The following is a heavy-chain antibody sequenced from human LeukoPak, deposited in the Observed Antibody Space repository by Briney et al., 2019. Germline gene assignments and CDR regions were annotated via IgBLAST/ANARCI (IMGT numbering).Heavy chain of an antibody. CDR2: FDPEDGET. CDR3: ATVMISGWSTYYFDY. J-gene: IGHJ4*02. Sequence: ASMTVSCKVSGYTLTELSMHWVRQAPGKGLEWMGGFDPEDGETIYAQKFQGRVTMTEDTSTDTAYMELSSLRSEDTAVYYCATVMISGWSTYYFDYWGQGTLVTVSS. V-gene: IGHV1-24*01. CDR1: GYTLTELS. D-gene: IGHD6-19*01.